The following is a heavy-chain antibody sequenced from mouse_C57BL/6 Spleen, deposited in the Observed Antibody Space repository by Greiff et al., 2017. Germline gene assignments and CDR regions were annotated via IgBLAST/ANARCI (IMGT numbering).Heavy chain of an antibody. CDR1: GFTFSSYT. D-gene: IGHD4-1*01. CDR3: ARLCSGTFAY. CDR2: ISGGGGNN. J-gene: IGHJ3*01. V-gene: IGHV5-9*01. Sequence: EVQVVESGGGLVKPGGSLKLSCAASGFTFSSYTMSWVRQTPEKRLEWVATISGGGGNNYYPDSVKGRFTISRDNATNTLYLQMSSLRSEDTALYYCARLCSGTFAYWGQGTLVTVSA.